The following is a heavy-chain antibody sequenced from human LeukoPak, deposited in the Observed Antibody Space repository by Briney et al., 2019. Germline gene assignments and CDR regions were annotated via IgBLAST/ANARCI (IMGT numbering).Heavy chain of an antibody. D-gene: IGHD2-15*01. CDR1: GGSISSGTYY. J-gene: IGHJ6*03. CDR2: IYYSGST. CDR3: ARIFRGDFYMDV. V-gene: IGHV4-31*03. Sequence: SETLSLTCTVSGGSISSGTYYWPWIRQHPGKGLEWIGYIYYSGSTHYNPSLKSRVTITSDMAQSQFSLKLNSVTAADTAMYYCARIFRGDFYMDVWGKGTTVTVS.